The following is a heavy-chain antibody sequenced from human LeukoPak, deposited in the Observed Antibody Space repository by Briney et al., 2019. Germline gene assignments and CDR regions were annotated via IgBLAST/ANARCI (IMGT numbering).Heavy chain of an antibody. Sequence: PSETLSLTCTVSGGSISSSSYYWGWIRQPPGKGLEWIGSIYYSGSTYYNPSLKSRVTISVDTSKNQFSLKLSSVTAADTAVYYCARAIRAVAGYYFDYWGQGTLVTISS. J-gene: IGHJ4*02. V-gene: IGHV4-39*07. CDR2: IYYSGST. D-gene: IGHD6-19*01. CDR1: GGSISSSSYY. CDR3: ARAIRAVAGYYFDY.